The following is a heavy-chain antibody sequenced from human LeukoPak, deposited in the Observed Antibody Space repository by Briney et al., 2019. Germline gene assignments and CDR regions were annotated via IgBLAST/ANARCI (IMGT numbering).Heavy chain of an antibody. J-gene: IGHJ4*02. V-gene: IGHV3-30-3*01. Sequence: PGGSLRLSCAASGFTFSSYAIHWGRQAPGKGLEWVAVLSYDGSTTYYADSLKGRFTVSRDNSKNTLYLQMNSLRAEDTAVYYCARRLDYWGQGTLVTVSS. CDR2: LSYDGSTT. CDR3: ARRLDY. CDR1: GFTFSSYA.